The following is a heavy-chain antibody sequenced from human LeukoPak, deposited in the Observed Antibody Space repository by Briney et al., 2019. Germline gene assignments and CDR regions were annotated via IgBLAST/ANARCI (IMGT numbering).Heavy chain of an antibody. CDR2: ISTYNGNT. J-gene: IGHJ4*02. CDR3: ARVKDPYDFWSGYYSWVDY. D-gene: IGHD3-3*01. V-gene: IGHV1-18*01. Sequence: GASVKVSCKASGYTFTSYGISWVRQAPGQGLEWMGWISTYNGNTNYAQKLQGRVTMTTDTSTSTAYMELRSLRSDDTAVYYCARVKDPYDFWSGYYSWVDYWGQGTLVTVSS. CDR1: GYTFTSYG.